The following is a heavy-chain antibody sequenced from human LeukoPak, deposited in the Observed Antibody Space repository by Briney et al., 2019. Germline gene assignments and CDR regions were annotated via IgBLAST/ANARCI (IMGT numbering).Heavy chain of an antibody. V-gene: IGHV1-46*01. CDR3: AKRGNDWDAFDI. CDR1: GYTFTNFY. CDR2: INPSGGST. J-gene: IGHJ3*02. D-gene: IGHD3-9*01. Sequence: ASVKVSCKASGYTFTNFYMHWVRQAPGQGLEWMGIINPSGGSTSYARKFQGRVTMTSDTSTSTVYMELSSLRSEDTALYYCAKRGNDWDAFDIWGQGTMVTVSS.